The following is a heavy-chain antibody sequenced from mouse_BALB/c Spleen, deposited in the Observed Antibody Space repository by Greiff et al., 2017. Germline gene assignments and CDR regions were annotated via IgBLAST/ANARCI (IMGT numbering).Heavy chain of an antibody. CDR2: INPYNGAT. V-gene: IGHV1-31*01. Sequence: EVQGVESGPELVKPGASVKISCKASGYSFTGYYMHWVKQSHVKSLEWIGRINPYNGATSYNQNFKDKASLTVDKSSSTAYMELHSLTSEDSAVYYCARVRSSGYDYYAMDYWGQGTSVTVSS. D-gene: IGHD3-1*01. CDR3: ARVRSSGYDYYAMDY. CDR1: GYSFTGYY. J-gene: IGHJ4*01.